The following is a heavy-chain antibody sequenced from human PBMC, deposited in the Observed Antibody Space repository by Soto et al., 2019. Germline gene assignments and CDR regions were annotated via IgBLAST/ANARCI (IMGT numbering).Heavy chain of an antibody. V-gene: IGHV3-9*01. CDR1: GVNCSDNA. D-gene: IGHD6-19*01. CDR3: AKDPRPSGCSEESYGAFHI. J-gene: IGHJ3*02. Sequence: EVHLAESGGGVVQPGRSLTLSGVGSGVNCSDNAIHWVRQAPGKGLEWVSGISYKSGKEASADSVRGLFTISRDNANKSVYLQKDRVKPQDSALHYCAKDPRPSGCSEESYGAFHIRGPGTIVTVSP. CDR2: ISYKSGKE.